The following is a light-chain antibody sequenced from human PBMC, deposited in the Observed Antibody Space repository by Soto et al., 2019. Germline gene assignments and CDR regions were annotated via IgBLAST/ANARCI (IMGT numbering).Light chain of an antibody. CDR2: GAS. J-gene: IGKJ4*01. CDR1: QSVSSGK. V-gene: IGKV3-20*01. Sequence: EIVLTQSQYTLSLSPGERATLSCRVSQSVSSGKLAWYQQKPGQAPRLLIFGASGRATGIPDRFRGSGSGTDFSLTISRLEPEDSAVYYCQQYGSSLLTFGGRT. CDR3: QQYGSSLLT.